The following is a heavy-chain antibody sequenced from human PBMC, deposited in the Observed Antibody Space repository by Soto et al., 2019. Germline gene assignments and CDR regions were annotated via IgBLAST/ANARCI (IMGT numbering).Heavy chain of an antibody. CDR3: VRESGGGGYSSGGSCHGMGV. D-gene: IGHD2-15*01. J-gene: IGHJ6*02. Sequence: PTGTLSLTPTVSGGSVSSHHWGWIRQTAGRRLEWIGRFYTSGSANTYYNPSLKSRVTMSVDTSKNQFSLEMTSVTAADTAVYYCVRESGGGGYSSGGSCHGMGVWGQGTTVPVYS. CDR1: GGSVSSHH. CDR2: FYTSGSANT. V-gene: IGHV4-4*07.